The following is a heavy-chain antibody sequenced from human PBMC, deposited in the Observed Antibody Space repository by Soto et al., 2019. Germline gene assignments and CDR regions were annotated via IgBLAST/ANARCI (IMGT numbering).Heavy chain of an antibody. CDR3: AKDSGSSGLFDY. J-gene: IGHJ4*02. CDR2: ISGSGGST. Sequence: EVQLLESGGGLVQPGGSLRLSCAVSGLTFSNYAMSWVRQAPGKGLEWVSVISGSGGSTFYADSVKGRFTISRDNSKKTLHLQMNSLRAEDTAVYYCAKDSGSSGLFDYWGQGTLVAVSS. V-gene: IGHV3-23*01. CDR1: GLTFSNYA. D-gene: IGHD5-12*01.